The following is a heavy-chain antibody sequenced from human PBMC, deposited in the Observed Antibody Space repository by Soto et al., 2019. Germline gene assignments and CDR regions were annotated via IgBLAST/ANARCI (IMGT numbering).Heavy chain of an antibody. CDR2: ISWDSGRI. CDR1: GFTFDECA. D-gene: IGHD3-3*01. Sequence: GGSLRLSCVVSGFTFDECAMHWVRQVPGKGLEWVSGISWDSGRIDYADSVKGRFTISRDNAKNSLFLEMNSLRPEDTALYYCAKDNTIFGVLSTGPEFLQDCGQGTLVTVSS. V-gene: IGHV3-9*01. J-gene: IGHJ1*01. CDR3: AKDNTIFGVLSTGPEFLQD.